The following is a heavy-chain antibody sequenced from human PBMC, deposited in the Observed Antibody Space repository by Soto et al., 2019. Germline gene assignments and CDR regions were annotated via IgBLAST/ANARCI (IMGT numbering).Heavy chain of an antibody. V-gene: IGHV5-10-1*01. Sequence: PGESLKISCKGSGYSFTSYWISWARQMPGKGLEWMGRIDPSDSYTNYSPSFQGHVTISADKSISTAYLQWSSLKASDTAMYYCARLSHQLYCSSTSCYTGPGYYYGMDVWGQGTTVTVSS. CDR3: ARLSHQLYCSSTSCYTGPGYYYGMDV. CDR1: GYSFTSYW. D-gene: IGHD2-2*02. CDR2: IDPSDSYT. J-gene: IGHJ6*02.